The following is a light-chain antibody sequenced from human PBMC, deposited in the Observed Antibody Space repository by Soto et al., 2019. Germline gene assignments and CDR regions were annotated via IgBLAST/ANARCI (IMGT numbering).Light chain of an antibody. Sequence: EIVFTQAPATVSLSPGERATLSCRASQSIGLAIAWYQHKPGQAPRLLIFDASQRATGIPARLRGSGSGTDFTLSISSLEPEDFEVYYCQQRTERPPWTFGQGTKV. CDR3: QQRTERPPWT. V-gene: IGKV3-11*01. CDR1: QSIGLA. J-gene: IGKJ1*01. CDR2: DAS.